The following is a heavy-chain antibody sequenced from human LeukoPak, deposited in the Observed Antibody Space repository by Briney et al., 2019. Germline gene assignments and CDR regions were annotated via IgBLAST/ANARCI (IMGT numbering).Heavy chain of an antibody. D-gene: IGHD6-13*01. J-gene: IGHJ4*02. CDR2: IYYSGST. V-gene: IGHV4-39*07. Sequence: SETLSLTRTVSGGSISSSSYYWGWIRQPPGKGLEWIGSIYYSGSTYYNPSLKSRVTISVDTSKNQFSLKLSSVTAADTAVYYCARTIAAAGDFDYWGQGTLVTVSS. CDR3: ARTIAAAGDFDY. CDR1: GGSISSSSYY.